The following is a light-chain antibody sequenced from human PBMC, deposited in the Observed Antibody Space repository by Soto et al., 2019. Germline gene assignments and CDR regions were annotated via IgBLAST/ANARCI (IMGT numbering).Light chain of an antibody. CDR3: ASWDAILSGFVV. Sequence: QSVLTQPPSASGTPGQRVTISCSGSSSNIGSNYGFWYQQLPGTAPKVIMYRNSQRPSGVTDRFSGSKSGTSASLAISGLRAEYEADYYCASWDAILSGFVVFVGGTKVTVL. CDR2: RNS. V-gene: IGLV1-47*01. J-gene: IGLJ2*01. CDR1: SSNIGSNY.